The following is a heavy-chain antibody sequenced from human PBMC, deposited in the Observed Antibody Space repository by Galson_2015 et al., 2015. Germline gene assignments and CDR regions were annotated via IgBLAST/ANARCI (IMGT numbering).Heavy chain of an antibody. V-gene: IGHV1-46*01. CDR2: INPSGGRT. Sequence: SVKVSCRASGYTFTSYYIHWVRQAPGQGLEWMGIINPSGGRTTFAQEYQDRVTMTRDPSTSTVYMALSRRLSDDTAVYYCARPALPGYCTGGVGSSRHWFDPWGQGTLVTVSS. CDR1: GYTFTSYY. CDR3: ARPALPGYCTGGVGSSRHWFDP. J-gene: IGHJ5*02. D-gene: IGHD2-8*02.